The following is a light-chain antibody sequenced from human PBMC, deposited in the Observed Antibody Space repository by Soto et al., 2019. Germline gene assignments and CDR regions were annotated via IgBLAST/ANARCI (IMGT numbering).Light chain of an antibody. V-gene: IGLV2-14*03. CDR3: ISYTTTTAPV. J-gene: IGLJ3*02. CDR2: DVS. CDR1: SSDVGGYNH. Sequence: QSALTQPASVSGSPGQSITISCTGTSSDVGGYNHVSWYQQHPGKAPKLIIADVSYRPSGVSNRFSGSKSGNTASLTISGLQAEDEADYYCISYTTTTAPVFGGGTKVTVL.